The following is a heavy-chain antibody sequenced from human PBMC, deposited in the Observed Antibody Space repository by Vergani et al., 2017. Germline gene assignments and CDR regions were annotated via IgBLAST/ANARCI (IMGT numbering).Heavy chain of an antibody. V-gene: IGHV1-69*12. D-gene: IGHD2-2*02. Sequence: QVQLVQSGAEVKKPGSSVKVTCKASGGTFSSNTISWVRQAPGQGLEWMGGIIPIFGTANYAQKFQGRVTITADESTSTAYMELSSLRSEDTAVYYCASLDIVVVPAAIGYYYMDVWGKGTTVSVSS. CDR2: IIPIFGTA. CDR3: ASLDIVVVPAAIGYYYMDV. J-gene: IGHJ6*03. CDR1: GGTFSSNT.